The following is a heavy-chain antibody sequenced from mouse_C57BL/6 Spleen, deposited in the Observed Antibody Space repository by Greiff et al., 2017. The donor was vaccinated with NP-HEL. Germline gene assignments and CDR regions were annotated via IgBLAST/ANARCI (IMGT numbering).Heavy chain of an antibody. CDR1: GYTFTDYE. V-gene: IGHV1-15*01. CDR3: SSNWDEAWFAY. J-gene: IGHJ3*01. D-gene: IGHD4-1*02. Sequence: QVQLQQSGAELVRPGASVTLSCKASGYTFTDYEMHWVKQTPVHGLEWIGAIDPETGGTAYNQKFKGKAILTADKSSSTAYMELRSLTSEDSAVYYCSSNWDEAWFAYWGQGTLVTVSA. CDR2: IDPETGGT.